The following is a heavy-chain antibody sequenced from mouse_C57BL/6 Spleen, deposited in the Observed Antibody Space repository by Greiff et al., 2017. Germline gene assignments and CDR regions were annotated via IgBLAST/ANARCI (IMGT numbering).Heavy chain of an antibody. Sequence: EVQLQQSGPELVKPGASVKISCPASGYTFTDYYMNWVQPSHGKILEWIGDIIPNNGGTSYNQKFKGKATLTVYTSSRTAYMELRSLTSEDSAVYYCARSGVEQDYAMDYWGQGTSVTVSS. CDR1: GYTFTDYY. D-gene: IGHD1-1*01. J-gene: IGHJ4*01. V-gene: IGHV1-26*01. CDR3: ARSGVEQDYAMDY. CDR2: IIPNNGGT.